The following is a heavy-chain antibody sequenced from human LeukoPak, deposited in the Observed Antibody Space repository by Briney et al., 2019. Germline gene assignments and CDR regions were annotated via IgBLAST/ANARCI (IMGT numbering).Heavy chain of an antibody. D-gene: IGHD3-10*01. CDR3: AREPKYGSGSYYMFDY. V-gene: IGHV4-39*02. CDR1: GGSITTSSYY. J-gene: IGHJ4*02. CDR2: IYYSGST. Sequence: NASETLSLTCTVSGGSITTSSYYWGWIRQPPGKGLEWIGIIYYSGSTYYNPSLKGRVTISVDTSKNQFSLNLSSVTAADTAVYYCAREPKYGSGSYYMFDYWGQGTLVTVSS.